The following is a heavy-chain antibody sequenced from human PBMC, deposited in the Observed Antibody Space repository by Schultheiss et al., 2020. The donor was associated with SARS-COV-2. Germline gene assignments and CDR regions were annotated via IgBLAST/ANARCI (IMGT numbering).Heavy chain of an antibody. D-gene: IGHD3-22*01. CDR3: ARIAADPYHDDPSSGRDAFDI. Sequence: SGPTLVKPTQTLTLTCTFSGFSLSTSGMCVSWIRQPPGKALEWLALIDWDDDKYYSTSLKTRLTISKDTSKNQVVLTMTNMDPVDTATYYCARIAADPYHDDPSSGRDAFDIWGQGTMVTVSS. J-gene: IGHJ3*02. V-gene: IGHV2-70*01. CDR2: IDWDDDK. CDR1: GFSLSTSGMC.